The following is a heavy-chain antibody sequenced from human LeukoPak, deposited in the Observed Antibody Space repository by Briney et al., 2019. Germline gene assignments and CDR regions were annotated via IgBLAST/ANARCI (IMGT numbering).Heavy chain of an antibody. J-gene: IGHJ4*02. D-gene: IGHD5-24*01. V-gene: IGHV1-8*01. CDR3: ARVGVEMATTLGDY. CDR2: MNPNSGNT. Sequence: ASVKVSCKASGYTFTSYDINWVRQATGQGLEWMGWMNPNSGNTGYAQKFQGRVTMTRDTSTSTVYMELSSLRSEDTAVYYCARVGVEMATTLGDYWGQGTLVTVSS. CDR1: GYTFTSYD.